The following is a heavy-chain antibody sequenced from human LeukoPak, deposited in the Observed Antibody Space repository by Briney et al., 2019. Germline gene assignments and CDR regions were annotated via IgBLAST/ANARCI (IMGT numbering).Heavy chain of an antibody. J-gene: IGHJ4*02. Sequence: GGSLRLSCAVSGFTFSGYSMSWVRQAPGKGLEWVSSISSSGTYKYYADSVKGRFTISRDNAKNSLYLQMNSLRAEDTAVYYCAKGKDSVAGATNDYWGQGTLVTVSS. CDR3: AKGKDSVAGATNDY. D-gene: IGHD6-19*01. V-gene: IGHV3-21*01. CDR2: ISSSGTYK. CDR1: GFTFSGYS.